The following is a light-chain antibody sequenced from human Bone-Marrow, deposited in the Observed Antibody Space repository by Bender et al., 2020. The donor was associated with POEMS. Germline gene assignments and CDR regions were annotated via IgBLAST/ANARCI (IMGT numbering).Light chain of an antibody. Sequence: LTQPPSVSGAPGQTVTISCTGSSSNIGAGYDVHWYQQVPGTAPTLRIYGNSNRPSGVPDRFSGSKSGTSASLAISGLQAEDEADFYCQSYDSSLSVYVFGTGTKVTVL. CDR2: GNS. V-gene: IGLV1-40*01. CDR3: QSYDSSLSVYV. CDR1: SSNIGAGYD. J-gene: IGLJ1*01.